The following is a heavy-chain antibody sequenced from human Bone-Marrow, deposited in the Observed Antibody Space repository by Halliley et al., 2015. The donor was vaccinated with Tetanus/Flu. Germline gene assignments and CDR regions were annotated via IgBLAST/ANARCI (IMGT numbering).Heavy chain of an antibody. CDR1: GYIFTHYW. D-gene: IGHD3-16*01. Sequence: QLVQSGAEVKEPGDSLTISCQVSGYIFTHYWIAWVRQVAGKGLEWMCVIYPDDSDARYSPYFQGLVPISVDKSLSTAYLLWSSLKAPGPAIFCCARPLGAACGLDVWGQGTAVVVSS. J-gene: IGHJ6*02. CDR2: IYPDDSDA. V-gene: IGHV5-51*03. CDR3: ARPLGAACGLDV.